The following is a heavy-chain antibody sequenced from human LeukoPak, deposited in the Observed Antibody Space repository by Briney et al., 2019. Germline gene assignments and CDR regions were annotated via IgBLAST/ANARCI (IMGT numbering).Heavy chain of an antibody. CDR1: GVTFSRYA. CDR3: AKAMITFGGVIAGVAFDI. V-gene: IGHV3-23*01. CDR2: ISATGRRT. Sequence: GGSLRLSCVASGVTFSRYAINWVRQAPGKGLEWVSAISATGRRTDYAGSVKGRFSISRDNSKNTLYLQMNSLRAEDTAVYYCAKAMITFGGVIAGVAFDIWGQGTMVTVSS. J-gene: IGHJ3*02. D-gene: IGHD3-16*02.